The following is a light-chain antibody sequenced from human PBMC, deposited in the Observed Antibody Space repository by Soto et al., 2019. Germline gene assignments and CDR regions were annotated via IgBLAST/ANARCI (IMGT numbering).Light chain of an antibody. J-gene: IGKJ1*01. CDR2: WAS. CDR1: HTVLNSSNNKTY. Sequence: DIVMTQSPDSPSVSLVEMSTLYFKCSHTVLNSSNNKTYLAWYRQRPGQPPTLLINWASTRQSGVPARFRGSGSGTEFTLTITDLQAEDLAVYYCQQFNTIPWTFGQGTKVDIK. V-gene: IGKV4-1*01. CDR3: QQFNTIPWT.